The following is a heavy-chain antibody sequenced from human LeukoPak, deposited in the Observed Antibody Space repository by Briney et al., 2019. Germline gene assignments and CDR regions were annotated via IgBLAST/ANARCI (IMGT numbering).Heavy chain of an antibody. CDR3: ARDTKDIVVLVAAYYYYYYMDV. V-gene: IGHV3-48*01. CDR1: GFSFSSYS. J-gene: IGHJ6*03. CDR2: ISSSSSTI. D-gene: IGHD2-15*01. Sequence: PGGSLRLSCAASGFSFSSYSMNWVRQAPGQVLEWVSYISSSSSTIYYADSVKGRFTISRDNAKNSLYLQMNSLRAEDTAVYYCARDTKDIVVLVAAYYYYYYMDVWGKGTTVTVSS.